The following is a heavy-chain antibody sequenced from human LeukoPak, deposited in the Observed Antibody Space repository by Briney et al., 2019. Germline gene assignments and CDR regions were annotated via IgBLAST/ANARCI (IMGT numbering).Heavy chain of an antibody. V-gene: IGHV1-46*04. J-gene: IGHJ4*02. D-gene: IGHD3-22*01. CDR1: GYTFTSYY. Sequence: ASVKVSCKASGYTFTSYYMHWVRQAPGQGLEWMGIINPSGGSTSYAQKLQGRVTVTRDTSTSTVYMELSSLRSEDTAVYYCARDLRASYDSSGYYFDYWGQGTLVTVSS. CDR3: ARDLRASYDSSGYYFDY. CDR2: INPSGGST.